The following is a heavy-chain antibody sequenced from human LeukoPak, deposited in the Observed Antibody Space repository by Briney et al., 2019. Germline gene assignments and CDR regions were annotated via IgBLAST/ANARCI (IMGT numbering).Heavy chain of an antibody. D-gene: IGHD3-22*01. CDR1: GFTFSSKY. J-gene: IGHJ4*02. CDR3: AKGITVMMVAPGY. Sequence: GGSLRVSCAASGFTFSSKYRTWVRQVPGKGLEWVSVIYSNNITFYADSVKGRFTISRDNSKNTLYLQMNSLRVGDTAVYYCAKGITVMMVAPGYWGQGTLVTVSS. V-gene: IGHV3-53*01. CDR2: IYSNNIT.